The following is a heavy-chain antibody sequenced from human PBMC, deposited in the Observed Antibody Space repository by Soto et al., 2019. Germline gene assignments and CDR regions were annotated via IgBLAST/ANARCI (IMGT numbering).Heavy chain of an antibody. Sequence: EVQLVESGGGLVKPGGSLRLSCAASGFTFSNAWMSWVRQAPGKGLEWVGRIKSKTDGGTTDYAAPVKGRFTISRDDSKNTLYLQMNSLKTEDTAVYYCTTDSEIKTPLYYYYYGMDVWGQGTTVTVAS. D-gene: IGHD3-16*01. V-gene: IGHV3-15*01. CDR3: TTDSEIKTPLYYYYYGMDV. J-gene: IGHJ6*02. CDR2: IKSKTDGGTT. CDR1: GFTFSNAW.